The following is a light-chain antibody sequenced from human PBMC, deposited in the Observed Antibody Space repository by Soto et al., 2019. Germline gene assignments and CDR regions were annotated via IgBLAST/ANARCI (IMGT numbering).Light chain of an antibody. V-gene: IGKV1-5*01. Sequence: DIQMTQSPSTLSASVGDRVTITCRASQNVTTWLAWYQQKPGKAPKLLLYDVSNLESGVPSRFSGRGSGTEFTLTISSMQSDDFATYYCQQYDSYRTFGQGTKVEIK. CDR3: QQYDSYRT. CDR2: DVS. CDR1: QNVTTW. J-gene: IGKJ1*01.